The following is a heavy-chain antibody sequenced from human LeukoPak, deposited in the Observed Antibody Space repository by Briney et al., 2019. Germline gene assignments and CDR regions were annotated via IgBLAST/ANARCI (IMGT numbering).Heavy chain of an antibody. CDR1: GGSFTGYY. CDR2: INHSGTT. J-gene: IGHJ5*02. Sequence: PSETLSLTCAVFGGSFTGYYWSWIRQPPGKGLEWIGEINHSGTTNYNPSLKSRVTISVDTSKNQFSLELSSVTAADTAVYYCASGGDWFDPWGQGTLVTVSP. CDR3: ASGGDWFDP. V-gene: IGHV4-34*01.